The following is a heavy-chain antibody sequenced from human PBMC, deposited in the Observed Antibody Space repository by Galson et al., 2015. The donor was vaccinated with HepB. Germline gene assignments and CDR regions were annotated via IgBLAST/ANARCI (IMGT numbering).Heavy chain of an antibody. CDR2: ISSSGSTI. J-gene: IGHJ6*02. CDR3: ARDLIGYGDYTPYYYGMDV. D-gene: IGHD4-17*01. CDR1: GFTFSSYE. V-gene: IGHV3-48*03. Sequence: SLRLSCAASGFTFSSYEMNWVRQAPGKGLEWVSYISSSGSTIYYADSVKGRFTISRDNAKNSLYLQMNSLRAEDTAVYYCARDLIGYGDYTPYYYGMDVWGQGTTVTVSS.